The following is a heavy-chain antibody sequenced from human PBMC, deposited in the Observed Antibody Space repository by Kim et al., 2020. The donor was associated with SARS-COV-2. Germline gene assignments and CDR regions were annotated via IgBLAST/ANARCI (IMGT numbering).Heavy chain of an antibody. Sequence: GGSLRLSCAASGFTFDDYAMHWVRQAPGKGLEWVSGISWNSGSIGNADSVKGRFTISRDNAKNSLYLQMNSLRAEDTALYYCAKCHYDSSGIDPDAFDIWGQGTMVTVSS. CDR3: AKCHYDSSGIDPDAFDI. V-gene: IGHV3-9*01. D-gene: IGHD3-22*01. CDR1: GFTFDDYA. J-gene: IGHJ3*02. CDR2: ISWNSGSI.